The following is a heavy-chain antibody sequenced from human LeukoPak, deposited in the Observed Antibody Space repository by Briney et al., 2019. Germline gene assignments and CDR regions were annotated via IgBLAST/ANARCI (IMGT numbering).Heavy chain of an antibody. V-gene: IGHV4-4*07. J-gene: IGHJ4*02. D-gene: IGHD5-18*01. CDR3: AYEPSGYATHY. Sequence: PSDTLSLTCTVSGGSISSYYWSWIRQPGGKALEWIERIYTSGSTSYNPSLKSRVTISLDKSKNHFSLNLTSVTAADTAVYYCAYEPSGYATHYWGQGSLVTVSS. CDR2: IYTSGST. CDR1: GGSISSYY.